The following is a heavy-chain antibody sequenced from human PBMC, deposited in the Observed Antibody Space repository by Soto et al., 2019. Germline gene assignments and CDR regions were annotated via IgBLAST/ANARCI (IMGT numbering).Heavy chain of an antibody. D-gene: IGHD3-9*01. J-gene: IGHJ4*02. CDR3: ARAVRYFDWLSPTIYFDY. CDR2: IYYSGST. CDR1: GGSISSYY. Sequence: PSETLSLTGTASGGSISSYYCSCIRQPPGKGLEWIGYIYYSGSTNYDPSLKSRVTISVDTSKKQFSLKLSSGTAANTAVYYCARAVRYFDWLSPTIYFDYWGQGTLVTVSS. V-gene: IGHV4-59*01.